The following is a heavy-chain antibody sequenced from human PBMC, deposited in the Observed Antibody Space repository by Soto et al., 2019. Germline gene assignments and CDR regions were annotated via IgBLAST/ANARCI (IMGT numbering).Heavy chain of an antibody. CDR2: IYPGDSDT. V-gene: IGHV5-51*01. J-gene: IGHJ4*02. CDR1: GYSFTGYW. CDR3: ARDVIGHDNYETIGYYFDH. D-gene: IGHD3-16*01. Sequence: PGESLKISCKRSGYSFTGYWIGWVREMPGKGLEWMGIIYPGDSDTRYSPSFQGQVTISADKAISTAYLQWSSLTSEDTAVYYCARDVIGHDNYETIGYYFDHWGPGTLVTVSS.